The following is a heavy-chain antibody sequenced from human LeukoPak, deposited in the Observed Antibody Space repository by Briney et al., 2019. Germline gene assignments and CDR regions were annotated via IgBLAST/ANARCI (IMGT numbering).Heavy chain of an antibody. Sequence: SETLSLTCTVSGGSIRSYYWTWIRQAPGKGLEWIGYIHNSRGTYYDPSLTSRVTMSIDTSTNQFSLNLRSVTAADTAVYFCSTTSGTSGVYSWGQGTLVTVSS. CDR3: STTSGTSGVYS. J-gene: IGHJ1*01. D-gene: IGHD2-15*01. CDR2: IHNSRGT. CDR1: GGSIRSYY. V-gene: IGHV4-59*12.